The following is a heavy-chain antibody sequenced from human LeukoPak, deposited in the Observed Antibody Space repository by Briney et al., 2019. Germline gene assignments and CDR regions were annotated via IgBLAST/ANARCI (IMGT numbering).Heavy chain of an antibody. D-gene: IGHD3-3*01. CDR1: GFTFSSYS. J-gene: IGHJ6*03. Sequence: SGGSLRLSCAASGFTFSSYSMNWVRQAPGKGLEWVSSISSSSSYIYYADSVKGRFTISRGNAKNSLYLQMNSLRAEDTAVYYCARDGGVGGLVLYYYYMDVWGKGTTVTVSS. CDR3: ARDGGVGGLVLYYYYMDV. CDR2: ISSSSSYI. V-gene: IGHV3-21*01.